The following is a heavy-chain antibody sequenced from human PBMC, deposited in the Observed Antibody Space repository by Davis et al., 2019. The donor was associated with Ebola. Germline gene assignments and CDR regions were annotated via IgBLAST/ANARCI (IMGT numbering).Heavy chain of an antibody. D-gene: IGHD3-9*01. CDR3: ARGLSLPYYDILTGYSGDWYFDL. Sequence: ASVKVSCKASGFTFTGYYMHWVRQAPGQGLEWMGWINPTSGGTTYAQKFQGRVTMTRDTSTSTVYMELSSLRSEDTAVYYCARGLSLPYYDILTGYSGDWYFDLWGRGTLVTVSS. J-gene: IGHJ2*01. CDR1: GFTFTGYY. CDR2: INPTSGGT. V-gene: IGHV1-2*02.